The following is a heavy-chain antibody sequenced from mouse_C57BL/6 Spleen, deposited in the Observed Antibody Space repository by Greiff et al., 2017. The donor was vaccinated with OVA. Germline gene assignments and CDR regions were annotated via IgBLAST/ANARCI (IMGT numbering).Heavy chain of an antibody. V-gene: IGHV1-82*01. CDR3: ARSIYYDSSYYFDY. CDR2: IYPGDGDT. D-gene: IGHD1-1*01. J-gene: IGHJ2*01. Sequence: VQLQQSGPELVKPGASVKISCKASGYAFSSSWMNWVKQRPGKGLEWIGRIYPGDGDTNYNGKFKGKATLTADKASSTAYMQLSSLTSEDSAVYFCARSIYYDSSYYFDYWGQGTTLTVSS. CDR1: GYAFSSSW.